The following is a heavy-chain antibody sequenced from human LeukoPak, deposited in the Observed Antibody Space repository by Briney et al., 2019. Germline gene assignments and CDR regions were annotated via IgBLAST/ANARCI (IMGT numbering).Heavy chain of an antibody. CDR2: MNPNSGNT. CDR3: ARGGSSSFNWFDP. J-gene: IGHJ5*02. Sequence: ASVKVSCKASGYTLTSYDINWVRQATGQGLEWMGWMNPNSGNTGYAQKFQGRVTITRNTSISTAYMELSSLRSEDTAVYYCARGGSSSFNWFDPWGQGTLVTVSS. D-gene: IGHD6-13*01. CDR1: GYTLTSYD. V-gene: IGHV1-8*03.